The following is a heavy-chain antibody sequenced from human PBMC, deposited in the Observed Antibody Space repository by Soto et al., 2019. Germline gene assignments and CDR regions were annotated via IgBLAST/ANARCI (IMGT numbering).Heavy chain of an antibody. J-gene: IGHJ6*02. CDR3: VKDGSSGWPYYYGMDV. D-gene: IGHD6-19*01. V-gene: IGHV3-30*18. Sequence: VQLVESGGGWVQPGRSLRLSCAASGFTFDVYAMHWVRQAPGKGLEWVAVISYDGRNKYYADSVKGRFTISRDNSKNTLYLQMSSLRPEDTAVYYCVKDGSSGWPYYYGMDVWGQGTTVTVSS. CDR2: ISYDGRNK. CDR1: GFTFDVYA.